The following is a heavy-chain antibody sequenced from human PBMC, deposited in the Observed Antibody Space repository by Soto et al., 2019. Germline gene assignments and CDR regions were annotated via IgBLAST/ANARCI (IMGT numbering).Heavy chain of an antibody. V-gene: IGHV1-69*16. CDR1: GDSFRTHS. CDR3: ARFWGIGDHDS. D-gene: IGHD7-27*01. Sequence: QVQLVQSGAEVKKPGSSVKVSCKTSGDSFRTHSVSWVRQAPGQGLEWMGGIIPILGPAKYAQKFQGRVTITVDESTNTVYMELRSLRSEDTAVYYCARFWGIGDHDSWGLGTRVTVSS. CDR2: IIPILGPA. J-gene: IGHJ4*02.